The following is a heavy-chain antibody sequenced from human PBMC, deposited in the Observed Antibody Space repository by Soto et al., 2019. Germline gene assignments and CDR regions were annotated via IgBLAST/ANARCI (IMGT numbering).Heavy chain of an antibody. D-gene: IGHD3-9*01. Sequence: GGSLRLSCAASGFTFSSYAMSWVRQAPGKGLEWVSAISGSGGSTYYADSVKGRFTISRDNSKNTLYLQMNSLRAEDTAVYYCAKDLKPHQYYDTLTGSYSSVWGQGTLVTVSS. CDR2: ISGSGGST. J-gene: IGHJ4*02. CDR3: AKDLKPHQYYDTLTGSYSSV. V-gene: IGHV3-23*01. CDR1: GFTFSSYA.